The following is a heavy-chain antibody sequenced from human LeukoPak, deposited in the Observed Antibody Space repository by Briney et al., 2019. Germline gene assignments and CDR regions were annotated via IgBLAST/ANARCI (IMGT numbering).Heavy chain of an antibody. V-gene: IGHV6-1*01. Sequence: SQTLSLTCAISGDNVFGSSVAWNWIRQSPSRGLEWLGRTYYRSKWYNDYAVSVKSRITINLDTSKNQFSLKLSSVTAADTAVYYCAKVPHGPDYYDSSDEGSAGFDPWGQGTLVTVSS. CDR3: AKVPHGPDYYDSSDEGSAGFDP. J-gene: IGHJ5*02. CDR1: GDNVFGSSVA. CDR2: TYYRSKWYN. D-gene: IGHD3-22*01.